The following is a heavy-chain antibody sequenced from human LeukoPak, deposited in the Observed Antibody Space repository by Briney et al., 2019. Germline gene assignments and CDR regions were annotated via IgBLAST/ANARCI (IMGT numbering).Heavy chain of an antibody. CDR2: INQDGSAT. CDR3: VRGPSLSSGYTHYFDY. D-gene: IGHD3-22*01. V-gene: IGHV3-7*03. Sequence: GGSLRLSCAVSGFTFRGYWMSWVRQAPGKGLEWVAKINQDGSATKHLDSVKGRFTISRDNAKNSLYLQMNSLRAEDTAVYYCVRGPSLSSGYTHYFDYWGQGTLVTVSS. J-gene: IGHJ4*02. CDR1: GFTFRGYW.